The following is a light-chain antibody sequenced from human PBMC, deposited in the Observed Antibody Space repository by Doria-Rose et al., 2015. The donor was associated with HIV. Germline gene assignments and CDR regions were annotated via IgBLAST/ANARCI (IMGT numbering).Light chain of an antibody. CDR2: DGS. V-gene: IGKV3-20*01. CDR3: HQYGTSWT. CDR1: QSFSSTY. J-gene: IGKJ1*01. Sequence: VLTQSPGTLSLSPGERATLSCRASQSFSSTYLAWYQQKPGQAPSLLIYDGSTSATGIPDRFSASGSGTDFTLTINRLEPEDFALYYCHQYGTSWTFGQGTKVEI.